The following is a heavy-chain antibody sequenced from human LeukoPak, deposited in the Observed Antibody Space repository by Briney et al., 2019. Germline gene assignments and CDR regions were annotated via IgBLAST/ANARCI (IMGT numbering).Heavy chain of an antibody. Sequence: PGGSLRLSCAASGFTFDDYAMHWVRQAPGKGLEWVSGISWNSGSIGYADSVKGRFTISRDNAKNTLYLQMNSLRDEDTAVYYCARDWFHAIDYWGQGTLVTVSS. CDR3: ARDWFHAIDY. D-gene: IGHD2/OR15-2a*01. V-gene: IGHV3-9*01. J-gene: IGHJ4*02. CDR2: ISWNSGSI. CDR1: GFTFDDYA.